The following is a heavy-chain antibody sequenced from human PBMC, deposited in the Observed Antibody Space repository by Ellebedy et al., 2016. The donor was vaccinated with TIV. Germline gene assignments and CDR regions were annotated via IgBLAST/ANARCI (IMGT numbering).Heavy chain of an antibody. CDR2: IYHTGST. CDR3: ARRSYGRFDS. V-gene: IGHV4-61*01. J-gene: IGHJ4*02. Sequence: SETLSLXCSVSGGSVSGGSYQWSWIRQPPGKGLEWIGYIYHTGSTNYNPSLKSRVTISVDTSKNQFSLNLTSVTAADTAVYYCARRSYGRFDSWGQGTLVTVSS. CDR1: GGSVSGGSYQ. D-gene: IGHD4-17*01.